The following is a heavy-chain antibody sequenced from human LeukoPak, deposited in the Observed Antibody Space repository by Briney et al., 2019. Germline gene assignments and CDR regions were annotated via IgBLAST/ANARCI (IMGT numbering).Heavy chain of an antibody. CDR3: ASLGAAAGTEWFDP. V-gene: IGHV1-69*01. Sequence: PRASVKVSCKASGGTFSSYAISWVRQAPGQGLEWMGGIIPIFGTANYAQRFQGRVTITADESTSTAYTELSSLRSEDTAVYYCASLGAAAGTEWFDPWGQGTLVTVSS. D-gene: IGHD6-13*01. J-gene: IGHJ5*02. CDR1: GGTFSSYA. CDR2: IIPIFGTA.